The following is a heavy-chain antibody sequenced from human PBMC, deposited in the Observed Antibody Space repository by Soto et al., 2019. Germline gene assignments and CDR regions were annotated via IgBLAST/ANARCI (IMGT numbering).Heavy chain of an antibody. CDR3: ARFSEWSQAAVGYYYYYMDV. CDR1: GFTLSSYW. D-gene: IGHD3-3*01. Sequence: GGALRLSCAASGFTLSSYWMCWVRQAPGKGLEWVANIRKEGREKYYVDSVKGRFTISRDNAKNSLYLEMNSVRADDTALYYCARFSEWSQAAVGYYYYYMDVWGKGTTVTVSS. J-gene: IGHJ6*03. V-gene: IGHV3-7*01. CDR2: IRKEGREK.